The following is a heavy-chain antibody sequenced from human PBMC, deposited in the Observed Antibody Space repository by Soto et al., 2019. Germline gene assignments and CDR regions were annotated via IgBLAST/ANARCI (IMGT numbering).Heavy chain of an antibody. J-gene: IGHJ6*02. Sequence: GGSLRLSCAASGFPFSDYYMSWIRQAPGKGLEWLSHISPKSTYRNYADSVKGRFTISRDNTKSSLFLQMNSLRVEDTAVYYCARDSDCHSTSCFFPPHVWGQGTTVTVSS. CDR3: ARDSDCHSTSCFFPPHV. CDR2: ISPKSTYR. CDR1: GFPFSDYY. V-gene: IGHV3-11*06. D-gene: IGHD2-2*01.